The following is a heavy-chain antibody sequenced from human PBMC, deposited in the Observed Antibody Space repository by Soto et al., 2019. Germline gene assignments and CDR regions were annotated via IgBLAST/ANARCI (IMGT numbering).Heavy chain of an antibody. CDR1: CSSFLGFS. V-gene: IGHV4-34*01. Sequence: SATLSLTRPVHCSSFLGFSWGCIGKPPGNGLEWIWEINHSGSTTYKPSLKSRVTISVDSSKNQFSLKLSSVTAADTAVYYCARGDWGDYDNYYYGMDVWGQGTTVT. CDR2: INHSGST. D-gene: IGHD4-17*01. CDR3: ARGDWGDYDNYYYGMDV. J-gene: IGHJ6*02.